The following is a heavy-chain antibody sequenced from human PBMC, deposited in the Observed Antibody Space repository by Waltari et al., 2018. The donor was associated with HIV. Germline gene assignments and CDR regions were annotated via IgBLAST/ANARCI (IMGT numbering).Heavy chain of an antibody. Sequence: QVQLQQWGAGLLKPSETLSLTCAVYGGSFSGYYWSWIRQPPGKGLEWIGEINHSGSTNYNPSLKSRVTISVDTSKNQFSLKLSSVTAADTAVYYCARGVAYYDSSGPLLTPGYVDYWGQGTLVTVSS. D-gene: IGHD3-22*01. V-gene: IGHV4-34*01. CDR1: GGSFSGYY. J-gene: IGHJ4*02. CDR3: ARGVAYYDSSGPLLTPGYVDY. CDR2: INHSGST.